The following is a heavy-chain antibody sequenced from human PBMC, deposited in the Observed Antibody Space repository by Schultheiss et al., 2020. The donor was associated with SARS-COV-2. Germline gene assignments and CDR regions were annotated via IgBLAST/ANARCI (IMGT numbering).Heavy chain of an antibody. CDR3: VRETTGIVRSRYYSYMDV. Sequence: GGSLRLSCAASGFTFSSYSMIWVRQAPGKGLEWVSRINNDGSSATYADSVRGRLTISRDNAKNTVYLQMNSLRAEDTAVYYCVRETTGIVRSRYYSYMDVWGKGTTVTVSS. D-gene: IGHD1-1*01. CDR1: GFTFSSYS. CDR2: INNDGSSA. V-gene: IGHV3-74*01. J-gene: IGHJ6*03.